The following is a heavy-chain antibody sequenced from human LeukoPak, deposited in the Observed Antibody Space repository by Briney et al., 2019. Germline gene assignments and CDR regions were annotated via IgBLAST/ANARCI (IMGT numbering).Heavy chain of an antibody. CDR3: VKVGGSSYYPEL. CDR2: ISGSGGST. D-gene: IGHD3-22*01. Sequence: GGSLRQICAACGFTFISYAMSWVRQAPGKGLEWVSAISGSGGSTYHADSVKGRFTISRDNSKNTVNFQMNSLRGEDTAVYYCVKVGGSSYYPELWRQGTMVTVSS. J-gene: IGHJ3*01. CDR1: GFTFISYA. V-gene: IGHV3-23*01.